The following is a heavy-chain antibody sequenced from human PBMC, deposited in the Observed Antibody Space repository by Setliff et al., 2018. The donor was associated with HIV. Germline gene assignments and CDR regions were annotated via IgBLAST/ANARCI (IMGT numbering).Heavy chain of an antibody. D-gene: IGHD6-13*01. J-gene: IGHJ4*02. V-gene: IGHV4-39*01. CDR2: IHYNEKT. CDR3: GRSSSWRAKFDS. Sequence: ASETLSLTCTVSGGSASNSRYYWAWIRQPPGKGLEYIGSIHYNEKTYYNPSLKSRVTISIDTSKNQFSLNLTSVTAADTAVYYCGRSSSWRAKFDSWGQGMLVTVSS. CDR1: GGSASNSRYY.